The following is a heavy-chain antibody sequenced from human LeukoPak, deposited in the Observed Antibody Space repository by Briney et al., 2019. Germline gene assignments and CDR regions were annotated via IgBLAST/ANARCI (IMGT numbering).Heavy chain of an antibody. D-gene: IGHD2-15*01. CDR3: ASTGDRLLLPTHPYYYYGMDV. J-gene: IGHJ6*02. CDR1: GYTFTGYY. Sequence: ASVKVSCKASGYTFTGYYMHWVRQAPGQGLEWMGWINPNSGGTNYAQKFQGRVTMTRGTSISTAYMELSRLRSDDTAVYYCASTGDRLLLPTHPYYYYGMDVWGQGTTVTVSS. CDR2: INPNSGGT. V-gene: IGHV1-2*02.